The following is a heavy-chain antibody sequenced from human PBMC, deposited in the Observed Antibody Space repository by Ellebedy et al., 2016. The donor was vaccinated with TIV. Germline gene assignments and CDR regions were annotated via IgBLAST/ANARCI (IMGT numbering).Heavy chain of an antibody. CDR2: GHHSGSA. V-gene: IGHV4-34*01. Sequence: SETLSLTCAVYGGSTSGYYWSWVRQPPGKGLEWIGEGHHSGSANYNPSLKSRVTISVDTSKNQFSLKLSSVTAADTAVYYCARGLVAAKFWGQGTLVTVSS. CDR1: GGSTSGYY. D-gene: IGHD6-25*01. J-gene: IGHJ4*02. CDR3: ARGLVAAKF.